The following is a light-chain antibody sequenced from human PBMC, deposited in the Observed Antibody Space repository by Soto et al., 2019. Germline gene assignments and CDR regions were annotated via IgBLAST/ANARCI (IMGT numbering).Light chain of an antibody. CDR3: QQYSSYWT. Sequence: EAVLTQSPDTLSLSPGEGATLSCRASQSVSNSYLAWYQQKPGQAPRLLIYGASSRATGIPDSFSGSGSGTDFTLTISRLEPEDFATYYCQQYSSYWTFGQGTKVDIK. CDR1: QSVSNSY. CDR2: GAS. J-gene: IGKJ1*01. V-gene: IGKV3-20*01.